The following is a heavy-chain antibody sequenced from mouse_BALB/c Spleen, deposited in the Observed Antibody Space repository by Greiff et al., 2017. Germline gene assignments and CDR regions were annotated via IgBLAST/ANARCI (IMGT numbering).Heavy chain of an antibody. D-gene: IGHD2-2*01. CDR1: GFNIKDTY. J-gene: IGHJ3*01. CDR2: IDPANGNT. V-gene: IGHV14-3*02. Sequence: EVQLQQSGAELVKPGASVKLSCTASGFNIKDTYMHWVKQRPEQGLEWIGRIDPANGNTKYDPKFQGKATITADTSSNTAYLQLSSLTSEDTAVYYCAFYGYSAWFAYWGQGTLVTVSA. CDR3: AFYGYSAWFAY.